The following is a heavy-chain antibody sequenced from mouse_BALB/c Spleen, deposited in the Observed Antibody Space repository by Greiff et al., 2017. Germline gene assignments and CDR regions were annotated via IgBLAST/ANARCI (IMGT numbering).Heavy chain of an antibody. CDR3: ARSLIYYDYDGPY. J-gene: IGHJ3*01. D-gene: IGHD2-4*01. CDR1: GFNIKDTY. V-gene: IGHV14-3*02. Sequence: VHVKQSGAELVKPGASVKLSCTASGFNIKDTYMHWVKQRPEQGLEWIGRIDPANGNTKYDPKFQGKATITADTSSNTAYLQLSSLTSEDTAVYYCARSLIYYDYDGPYWGQGTLVTVSA. CDR2: IDPANGNT.